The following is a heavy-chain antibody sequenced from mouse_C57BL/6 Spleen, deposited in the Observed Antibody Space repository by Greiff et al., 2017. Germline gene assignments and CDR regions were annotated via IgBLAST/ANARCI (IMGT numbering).Heavy chain of an antibody. J-gene: IGHJ3*01. D-gene: IGHD2-4*01. CDR1: GFTFSDYY. V-gene: IGHV5-16*01. Sequence: EVQLQESEGGLVQPGSSMKLSCTASGFTFSDYYMAWVRQVPEKGLEWVANINYDGSSTYYLDSLKSRFIISRDNAKNILYLQMSSLKSEDTATYYCARVYDSAWFAYWGQGTLVTVSA. CDR2: INYDGSST. CDR3: ARVYDSAWFAY.